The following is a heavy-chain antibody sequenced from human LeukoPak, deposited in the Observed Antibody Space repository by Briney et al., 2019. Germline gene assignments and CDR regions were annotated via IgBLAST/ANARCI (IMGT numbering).Heavy chain of an antibody. J-gene: IGHJ6*02. CDR3: AKVDSGSYDGSTYGMDV. Sequence: PGGSLRLSCAASGFTFSSYGMHWVRQAPGKGLEWVAVISYDGSNKYYADSVKGRFTIPRDNSKNTLYLQMNSLRAEDTAVYYCAKVDSGSYDGSTYGMDVWGQGTTVTVSS. CDR2: ISYDGSNK. CDR1: GFTFSSYG. V-gene: IGHV3-30*18. D-gene: IGHD1-26*01.